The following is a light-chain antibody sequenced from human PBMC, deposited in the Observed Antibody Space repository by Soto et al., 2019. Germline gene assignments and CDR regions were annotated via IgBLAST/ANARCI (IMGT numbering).Light chain of an antibody. J-gene: IGKJ1*01. CDR3: QPYGGSPT. V-gene: IGKV3-20*01. CDR1: QSVSSGY. Sequence: EIVLTQSPPTLSLSPGERPTLSSRASQSVSSGYVAWYQQKPGQAPRLLIYGASSRDTGIPVRFSGSGSGTDFTLTISRLQPEDFAVYYCQPYGGSPTVGLGTKVDIK. CDR2: GAS.